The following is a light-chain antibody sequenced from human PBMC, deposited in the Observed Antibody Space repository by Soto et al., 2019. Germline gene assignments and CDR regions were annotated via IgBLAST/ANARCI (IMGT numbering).Light chain of an antibody. Sequence: DIQMTQSPSSLSASVGDRVTITCRASQGIRHYLAWYQQKPGKVPKLLIYEASNLQSGVPSRFRGGGSGTEFTLTSSSLQPEDVATYYCQNFDRAPQTFGQGTKVEIK. V-gene: IGKV1-27*01. CDR1: QGIRHY. CDR3: QNFDRAPQT. CDR2: EAS. J-gene: IGKJ1*01.